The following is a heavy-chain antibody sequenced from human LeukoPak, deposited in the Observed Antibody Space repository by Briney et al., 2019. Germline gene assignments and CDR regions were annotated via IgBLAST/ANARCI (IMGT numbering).Heavy chain of an antibody. J-gene: IGHJ4*02. CDR3: ARPHCVGTSCYWYFDY. Sequence: ASVKVSCKASGYTFTGYYMNWVRQAPGQGLEWMGWINPNSGGTNYAQNFQGRVTMTRDTSISTAYMELSRLRSDDTAVYYCARPHCVGTSCYWYFDYWGQGTLVTVSS. V-gene: IGHV1-2*02. CDR2: INPNSGGT. D-gene: IGHD2-2*01. CDR1: GYTFTGYY.